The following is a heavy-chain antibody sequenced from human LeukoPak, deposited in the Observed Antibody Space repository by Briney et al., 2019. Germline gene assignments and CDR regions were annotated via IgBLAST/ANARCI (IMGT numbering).Heavy chain of an antibody. Sequence: SETLSLTCTVSGGSISSSSYYWGWIRQPLGKGLEWIGSIYYSGSTYYNPSLKSRVTISVDTSKNQFSLKLSSVTAADTAVYYCARQKETTDSGFDYWGQGTLVTVSS. J-gene: IGHJ4*02. CDR2: IYYSGST. V-gene: IGHV4-39*01. CDR1: GGSISSSSYY. D-gene: IGHD4-17*01. CDR3: ARQKETTDSGFDY.